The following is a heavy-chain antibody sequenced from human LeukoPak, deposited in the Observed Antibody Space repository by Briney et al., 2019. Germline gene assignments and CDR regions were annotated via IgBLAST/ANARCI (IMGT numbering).Heavy chain of an antibody. D-gene: IGHD3-22*01. Sequence: GGSLRLPRAASGFTFSSYAMSWVRQAPGEGLEWVSAISGSGGSTYYADSVKGRFTISRDNSKNTLYLQMNSLRAEDTAVYYCAISDSSGYYYVWGQGTLVTVSS. CDR3: AISDSSGYYYV. J-gene: IGHJ4*02. V-gene: IGHV3-23*01. CDR2: ISGSGGST. CDR1: GFTFSSYA.